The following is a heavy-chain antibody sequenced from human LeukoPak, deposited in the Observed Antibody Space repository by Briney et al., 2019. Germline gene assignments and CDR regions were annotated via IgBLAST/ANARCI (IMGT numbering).Heavy chain of an antibody. CDR3: ESNLVY. CDR1: GVNVSRHY. D-gene: IGHD2-8*02. J-gene: IGHJ4*02. Sequence: GVSLRLSCAASGVNVSRHYMNCVRRARGEALEGIAGMFDWDCTSYSGSVEGRFTISRDNSKNTVYLQMNSLRADDAAVYYCESNLVYWGQGNLVTVSS. V-gene: IGHV3-53*01. CDR2: MFDWDCT.